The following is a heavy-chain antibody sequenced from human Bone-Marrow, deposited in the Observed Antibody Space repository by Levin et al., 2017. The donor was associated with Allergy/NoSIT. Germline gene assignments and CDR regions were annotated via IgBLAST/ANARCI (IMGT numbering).Heavy chain of an antibody. CDR3: TRLHCSHNCYPGD. J-gene: IGHJ4*02. V-gene: IGHV4-59*08. CDR1: GGSISGYY. D-gene: IGHD2-15*01. Sequence: SETLSLTCTVSGGSISGYYGSWIRQPPGGGLEWIGYIYYTGSAQYNPSLTSRVAISVDTSRDQFSLELNSVTAADTAVYFCTRLHCSHNCYPGDWSQGILVTVSS. CDR2: IYYTGSA.